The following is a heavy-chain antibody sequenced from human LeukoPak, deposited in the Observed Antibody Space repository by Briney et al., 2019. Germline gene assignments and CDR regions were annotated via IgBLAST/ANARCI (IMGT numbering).Heavy chain of an antibody. CDR1: GFTVSSNS. D-gene: IGHD4/OR15-4a*01. CDR3: ARRAGAYSHPYDY. CDR2: IYSDNT. Sequence: GGSLRLSCTVSGFTVSSNSMSWVRQAPGKGLKWVSFIYSDNTHYSDSVKGRFTISRDNSKNTLYLQMNSLRAEDTAVYYCARRAGAYSHPYDYWGQGTLVTVSS. J-gene: IGHJ4*02. V-gene: IGHV3-53*01.